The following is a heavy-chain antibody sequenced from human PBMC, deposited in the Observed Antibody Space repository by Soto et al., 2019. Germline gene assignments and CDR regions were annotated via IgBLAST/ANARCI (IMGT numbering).Heavy chain of an antibody. CDR3: ARAWTAAAGWANWFDL. CDR2: IFHDGTT. V-gene: IGHV4-31*03. J-gene: IGHJ5*02. D-gene: IGHD6-13*01. CDR1: GGSISGVGYY. Sequence: QLQLQESGPGLVEPSQTLSLTCTVSGGSISGVGYYWSWIRQNPGKGLEWIGYIFHDGTTYYNPSLKSRLTISVDTSKTQFSLKRNSVTAADTAVYYCARAWTAAAGWANWFDLWGQGTLVTVSS.